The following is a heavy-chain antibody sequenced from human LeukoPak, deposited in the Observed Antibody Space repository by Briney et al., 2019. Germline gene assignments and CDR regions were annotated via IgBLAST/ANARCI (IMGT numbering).Heavy chain of an antibody. D-gene: IGHD3-22*01. CDR1: GGSISSSTYF. CDR2: IYSGGST. Sequence: ETLSLTCTVSGGSISSSTYFWGWIRQPPGKGLEWVSVIYSGGSTYYADSVKGRFTISRDNSKNTLYLQMNSLRAEDTAVYYCASSGYYWGYFDYWGQGTLVTVSS. CDR3: ASSGYYWGYFDY. J-gene: IGHJ4*02. V-gene: IGHV3-66*01.